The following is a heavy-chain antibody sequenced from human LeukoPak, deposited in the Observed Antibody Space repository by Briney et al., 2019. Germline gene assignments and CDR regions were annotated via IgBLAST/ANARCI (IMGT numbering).Heavy chain of an antibody. J-gene: IGHJ4*02. D-gene: IGHD5-18*01. CDR2: IYHSGST. CDR1: GGSISSGGYS. CDR3: AGRNTASIDY. Sequence: PSQTLSLTCAVSGGSISSGGYSWSWIRQPPGKGLEWIGYIYHSGSTYYNPSLKSRVTISVDRSKNQFSLKLSSVTAADTAVYYCAGRNTASIDYWGQGTLVTVSS. V-gene: IGHV4-30-2*01.